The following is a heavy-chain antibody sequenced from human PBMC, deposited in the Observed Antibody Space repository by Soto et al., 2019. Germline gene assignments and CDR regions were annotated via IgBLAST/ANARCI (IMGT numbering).Heavy chain of an antibody. CDR2: IYYSGST. J-gene: IGHJ6*03. V-gene: IGHV4-59*08. CDR1: GGSISSYY. CDR3: ARHPRQQLSPGYYYYMDV. D-gene: IGHD6-13*01. Sequence: SETLSLTCTVSGGSISSYYWSWIRQPPGKGLEWIGYIYYSGSTNYNPSLKSRVTISVDTSKNQFSLKLSSVTAADTAVYYCARHPRQQLSPGYYYYMDVWGKGTTVTVSS.